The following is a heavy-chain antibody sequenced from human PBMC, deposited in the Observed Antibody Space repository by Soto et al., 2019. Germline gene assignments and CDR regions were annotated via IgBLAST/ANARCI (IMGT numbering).Heavy chain of an antibody. V-gene: IGHV1-3*01. CDR3: AHRYYDILTGLPYYFHS. D-gene: IGHD3-9*01. CDR1: GYTFTSYA. CDR2: INAGNGNT. J-gene: IGHJ4*02. Sequence: ASVKVSCKASGYTFTSYAMHWVRQAPGQRLEWMGWINAGNGNTKYSQKFQGRVTITRDTSASTAYMELSSLRSEDTATYYCAHRYYDILTGLPYYFHSWGQGTLVTVSS.